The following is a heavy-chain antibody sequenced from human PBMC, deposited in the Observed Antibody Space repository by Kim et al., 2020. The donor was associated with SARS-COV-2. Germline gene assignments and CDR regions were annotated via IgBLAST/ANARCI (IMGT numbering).Heavy chain of an antibody. Sequence: GGSLRLSCAASGFTVSSNYMSWVRQAPGKGLEWVSVIYSGGSTDYADSVMGRRTISRHNSKNTPHLQMNSLIAADTAAYYCSREDYDIWSGYHYYMDDWG. CDR3: SREDYDIWSGYHYYMDD. CDR2: IYSGGST. CDR1: GFTVSSNY. V-gene: IGHV3-53*01. J-gene: IGHJ6*03. D-gene: IGHD3-3*01.